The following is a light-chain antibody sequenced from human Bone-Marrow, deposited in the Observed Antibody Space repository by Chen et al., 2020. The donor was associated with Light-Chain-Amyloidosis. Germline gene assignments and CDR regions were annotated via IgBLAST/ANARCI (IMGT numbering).Light chain of an antibody. CDR3: MIWHNSAWE. V-gene: IGLV5-45*02. Sequence: QAVLTQPSSLSASPGASASLTCTLRSGMNVGAYRIYWYQQKLGSPPQFLLNYKSDPDKQQGSKVPSRFSGSKDVSANAGVLLISGLQSEDEADYCCMIWHNSAWEFGGGTKVTVL. CDR1: SGMNVGAYR. J-gene: IGLJ3*02. CDR2: YKSDPDK.